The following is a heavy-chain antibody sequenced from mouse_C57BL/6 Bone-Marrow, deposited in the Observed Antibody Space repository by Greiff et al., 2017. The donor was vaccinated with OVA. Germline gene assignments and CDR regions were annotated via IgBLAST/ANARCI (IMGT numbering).Heavy chain of an antibody. CDR2: IYPRSGNT. D-gene: IGHD1-1*01. Sequence: QVQLQQSGAELARPGASVKLSCKASGYTFTSYGISWVKQRTGQGLEWIGEIYPRSGNTYYNEKFKGKATLTADKSYSTAYMELRSLTSEDSAVYFCARWGITTGVATPFAYWGQGTLVTVSA. V-gene: IGHV1-81*01. CDR3: ARWGITTGVATPFAY. J-gene: IGHJ3*01. CDR1: GYTFTSYG.